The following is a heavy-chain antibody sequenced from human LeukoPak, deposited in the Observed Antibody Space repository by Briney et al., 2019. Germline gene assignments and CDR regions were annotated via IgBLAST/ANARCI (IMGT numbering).Heavy chain of an antibody. CDR1: GFSLSTSGVG. V-gene: IGHV2-5*02. CDR2: IYWDDDK. CDR3: AHSTMVRAHAGHWFDP. J-gene: IGHJ5*02. Sequence: ESGPTLVKPTQTLTLTCTFSGFSLSTSGVGVGWIRQPPGKALELLALIYWDDDKRYSPSLKSRLTITKDTSKNQVVLTMTNMDPVDTATYYCAHSTMVRAHAGHWFDPWGQGTLVTVSS. D-gene: IGHD3-10*01.